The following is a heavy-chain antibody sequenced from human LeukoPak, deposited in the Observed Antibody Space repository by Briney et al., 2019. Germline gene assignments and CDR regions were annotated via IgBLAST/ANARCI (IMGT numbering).Heavy chain of an antibody. Sequence: SETLSLTCTVSGDSFWGWIRRPPGKGLEWLGNIHYTGSTYYKSSLRSRVTMSVDTSKNQFSLMLRSVTAADTAMYYCARLDGGQLGHCSSTSCNGAFDIWGQGAMVTVSS. J-gene: IGHJ3*02. CDR1: GDSF. V-gene: IGHV4-38-2*02. D-gene: IGHD2-2*01. CDR3: ARLDGGQLGHCSSTSCNGAFDI. CDR2: IHYTGST.